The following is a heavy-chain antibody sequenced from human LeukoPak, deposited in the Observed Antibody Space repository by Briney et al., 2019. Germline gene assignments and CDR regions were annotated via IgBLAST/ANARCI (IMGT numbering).Heavy chain of an antibody. CDR3: AGRFGGNYDY. V-gene: IGHV4-39*01. D-gene: IGHD4-23*01. CDR2: IYYSGST. J-gene: IGHJ4*02. CDR1: GGSISSSSYY. Sequence: PSETLSLTCTASGGSISSSSYYWGWIRQPPGKGLEWIGSIYYSGSTYYNPSLKSRVTISVDTSKNQFSLKLSSVTAADTAVYYCAGRFGGNYDYWGQGTLVTVSS.